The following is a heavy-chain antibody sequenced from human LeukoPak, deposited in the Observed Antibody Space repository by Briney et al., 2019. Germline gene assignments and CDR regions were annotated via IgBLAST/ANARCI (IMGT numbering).Heavy chain of an antibody. D-gene: IGHD6-6*01. CDR1: GFTFDDYA. V-gene: IGHV3-9*01. CDR2: ISWNSGSI. CDR3: ATFLEYSSSSGCLDY. J-gene: IGHJ4*02. Sequence: GGSLRLSCAASGFTFDDYAMHWVRQAPGKGLEWVSGISWNSGSIGYADSVKGRFTISRDNAKNSLYLQMNSLRAEDTALYYCATFLEYSSSSGCLDYWGQGTLVTVSS.